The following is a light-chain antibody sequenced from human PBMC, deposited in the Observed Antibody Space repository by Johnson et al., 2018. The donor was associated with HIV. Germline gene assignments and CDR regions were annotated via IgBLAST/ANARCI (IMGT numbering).Light chain of an antibody. CDR1: NSNIGNNY. J-gene: IGLJ1*01. CDR2: DNN. Sequence: QSVLTQPPSVSAAPGQKVTISCSGNNSNIGNNYVSWYQHLPGTAPKLLIYDNNKRPSGIPDRFSASKSGTSATLGITGLQTEYEADYYCGTWDSSLSGGLYVFGTGTRVTVL. V-gene: IGLV1-51*01. CDR3: GTWDSSLSGGLYV.